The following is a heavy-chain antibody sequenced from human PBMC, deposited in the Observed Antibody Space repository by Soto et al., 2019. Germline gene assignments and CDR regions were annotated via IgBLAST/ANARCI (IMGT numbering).Heavy chain of an antibody. J-gene: IGHJ3*02. CDR2: INHSGST. CDR1: GGSFSGYY. D-gene: IGHD6-13*01. CDR3: ARGTGSSSWYGNAFDI. V-gene: IGHV4-34*01. Sequence: QVQLQQWGAGLLKPSETLSLTCAVYGGSFSGYYWCWIRQPPGKGLEWIGEINHSGSTNYNPSLKSRVTISVDTSKNQFSLKLSSVTAADTAVYYCARGTGSSSWYGNAFDIWGQGTMVTVSS.